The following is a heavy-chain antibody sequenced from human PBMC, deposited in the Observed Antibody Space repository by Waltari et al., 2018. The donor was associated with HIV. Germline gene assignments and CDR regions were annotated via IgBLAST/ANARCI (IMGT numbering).Heavy chain of an antibody. V-gene: IGHV3-7*01. CDR2: IKQDGSEK. D-gene: IGHD3-22*01. J-gene: IGHJ4*02. CDR1: GFTFSSFW. CDR3: ARDRAYDTSPFDY. Sequence: EVQLVESGGGLVQPGGSLRLSCAASGFTFSSFWMRWVRQAPGKGLEWVANIKQDGSEKYYVDSVKGRFTISRDNAKNSLYLQMNSLRAEDTAVYYCARDRAYDTSPFDYWGQGTLVTVSS.